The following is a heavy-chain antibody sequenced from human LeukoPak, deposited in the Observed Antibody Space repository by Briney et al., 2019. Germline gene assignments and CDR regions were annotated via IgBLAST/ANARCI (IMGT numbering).Heavy chain of an antibody. V-gene: IGHV3-7*01. Sequence: GGSLRLSCAASGFSFNSYWMSWVRQAPGKGLEWVAHIRKDGSDKYYLDSVKARFTISRDNVKNLVHLQMNGLRAEDTAVYYCARELSGSRSRHFDYWGQGTLVTVSS. J-gene: IGHJ4*02. CDR1: GFSFNSYW. D-gene: IGHD2-15*01. CDR3: ARELSGSRSRHFDY. CDR2: IRKDGSDK.